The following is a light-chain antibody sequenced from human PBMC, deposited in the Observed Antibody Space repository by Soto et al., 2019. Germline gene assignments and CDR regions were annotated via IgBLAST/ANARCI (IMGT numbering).Light chain of an antibody. V-gene: IGKV1-33*01. J-gene: IGKJ4*01. CDR2: DAS. CDR1: QDINIY. Sequence: DIQMTQSPSSLSAAVGDRVTITCQASQDINIYLNWYQQRPCKGPKFLNFDASNLALGVPSRFTASGHGTYFTLTISSLQPEDFATYYCQQYENLPLTFGGGNKGEV. CDR3: QQYENLPLT.